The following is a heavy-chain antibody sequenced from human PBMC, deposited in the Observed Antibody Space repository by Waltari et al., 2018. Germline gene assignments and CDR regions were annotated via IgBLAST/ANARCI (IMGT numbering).Heavy chain of an antibody. V-gene: IGHV4-39*07. CDR1: GGPISSSSYY. J-gene: IGHJ3*02. CDR2: IYYSGST. Sequence: QLQLQESGPGLVKPSETLSLPCPVSGGPISSSSYYWGWDTPPPGKGLEWIGSIYYSGSTYYNPSLKSRVTISVDTSKNQFSLKLSSVTAADTAVYYCAKSKQWLDIRHDAFDIWGQGTMVTVSS. D-gene: IGHD6-19*01. CDR3: AKSKQWLDIRHDAFDI.